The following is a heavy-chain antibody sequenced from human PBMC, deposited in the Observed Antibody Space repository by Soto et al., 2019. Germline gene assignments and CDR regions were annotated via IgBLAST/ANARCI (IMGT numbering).Heavy chain of an antibody. V-gene: IGHV4-30-2*06. CDR3: ASSRPALSFYALDV. CDR1: GGSISSAGYS. Sequence: QLQLQGSGSRLVKPSQTLSLSCTVSGGSISSAGYSWSWIRQSPGKDLEWIGYIYLSVNAFYNPSHKSRVTRSLDRSRNQFNLNLSSVTAADTAVHFCASSRPALSFYALDVWGQGTTVVVSS. D-gene: IGHD3-3*02. J-gene: IGHJ6*02. CDR2: IYLSVNA.